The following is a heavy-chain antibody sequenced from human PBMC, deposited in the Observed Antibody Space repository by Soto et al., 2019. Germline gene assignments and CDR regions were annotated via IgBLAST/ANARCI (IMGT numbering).Heavy chain of an antibody. CDR3: ARLYGSGSYYGSRWFDP. Sequence: SETLSLTCAVSGGSISSGGYSWSWIRRPPGKGLEWIGYIYHSGSTYYNPSLKSRVTISVDRSKNQFSLKLSSVTAADTAVYYCARLYGSGSYYGSRWFDPWGQGTLVTVSS. CDR1: GGSISSGGYS. D-gene: IGHD3-10*01. V-gene: IGHV4-30-2*01. J-gene: IGHJ5*02. CDR2: IYHSGST.